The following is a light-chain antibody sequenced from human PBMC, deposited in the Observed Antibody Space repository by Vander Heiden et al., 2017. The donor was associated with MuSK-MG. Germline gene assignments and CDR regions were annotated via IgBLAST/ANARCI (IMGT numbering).Light chain of an antibody. CDR1: QSLTSN. CDR3: QQYGTWPPWT. J-gene: IGKJ1*01. Sequence: EIVMTQSPATLSVSLGERATLSCRASQSLTSNLAWYQQKPGQAPRLLIYGTSTRATGIPARFSGSGSGTEFTLTISSLQSEDFAVYYCQQYGTWPPWTFGQGTKVEIK. CDR2: GTS. V-gene: IGKV3-15*01.